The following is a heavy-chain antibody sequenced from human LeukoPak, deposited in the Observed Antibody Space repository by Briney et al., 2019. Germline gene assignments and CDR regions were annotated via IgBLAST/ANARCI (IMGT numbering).Heavy chain of an antibody. V-gene: IGHV4-39*01. CDR1: GGSISSSSYY. Sequence: ASETLSLTCTVSGGSISSSSYYCGWIRQPPGKGLEWIGSIYYRGSTYYNPSLKSRLTISVDTSKNQFSLKLSSVTAADTAVYYCARRQLLDYWGQGTLVTVSS. D-gene: IGHD6-13*01. CDR2: IYYRGST. J-gene: IGHJ4*02. CDR3: ARRQLLDY.